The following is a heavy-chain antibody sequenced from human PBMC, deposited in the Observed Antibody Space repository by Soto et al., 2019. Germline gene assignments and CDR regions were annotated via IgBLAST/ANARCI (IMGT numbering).Heavy chain of an antibody. Sequence: QVQLVQSGAEVKKPGASVKVSCKASGYTFTGYYMHWVRQAPGQGLEWMGWINPNSGGTNYAQKFQGRVTMTRDTSISTAYMELSRLSSDDTAVYYCARENNGYAMGPDIVVVPDAILDYYYGMDVWGQGTTVTVSS. V-gene: IGHV1-2*02. CDR2: INPNSGGT. CDR3: ARENNGYAMGPDIVVVPDAILDYYYGMDV. CDR1: GYTFTGYY. J-gene: IGHJ6*02. D-gene: IGHD2-2*02.